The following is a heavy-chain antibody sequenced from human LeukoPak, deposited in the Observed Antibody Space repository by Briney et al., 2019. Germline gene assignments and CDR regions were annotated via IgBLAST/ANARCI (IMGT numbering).Heavy chain of an antibody. CDR2: IHTSGSP. J-gene: IGHJ4*02. V-gene: IGHV4-4*07. CDR3: ARQRLDGDILGFDW. D-gene: IGHD2-21*01. CDR1: GASISGHY. Sequence: PSETLSLTCNVSGASISGHYWSWIRHPAGKSLEWIGRIHTSGSPIYNPSLSSRVTKSVDTSKGQFSLTMNSLTAADTAIYYCARQRLDGDILGFDWWGQGTLVTVSS.